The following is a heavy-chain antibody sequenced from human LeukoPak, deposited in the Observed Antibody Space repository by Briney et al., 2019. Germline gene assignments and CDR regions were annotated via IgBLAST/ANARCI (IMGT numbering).Heavy chain of an antibody. J-gene: IGHJ4*02. CDR3: ASILLWFGEWYFDY. CDR2: IYHSGST. Sequence: KTSQTLSLTCAVSGGSISSGGYSWSWIRQPPGKGLEWIGYIYHSGSTYYNPSLKSRVTISVDRSKNQFSLKLSSVTAADTAVYYCASILLWFGEWYFDYWGQGTLVTVSS. CDR1: GGSISSGGYS. D-gene: IGHD3-10*01. V-gene: IGHV4-30-2*01.